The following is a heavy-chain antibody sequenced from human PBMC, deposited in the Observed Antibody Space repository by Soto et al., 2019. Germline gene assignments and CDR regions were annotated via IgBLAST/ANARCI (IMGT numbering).Heavy chain of an antibody. J-gene: IGHJ6*03. CDR2: IYYSGST. CDR1: GGSISSYY. CDR3: ARVGENYDFWSVYPRDGQYYYYMDV. V-gene: IGHV4-59*01. Sequence: PSETLSLTCTVSGGSISSYYWSWIRQPPGKGLEWIGYIYYSGSTNYNPSLKSRVTISVDTSKNQFSLKLSSVTAADTAVYYCARVGENYDFWSVYPRDGQYYYYMDVWGKGTTVTVSS. D-gene: IGHD3-3*01.